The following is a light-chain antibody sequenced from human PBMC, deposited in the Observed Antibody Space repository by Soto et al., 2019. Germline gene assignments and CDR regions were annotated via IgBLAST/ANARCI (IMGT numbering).Light chain of an antibody. V-gene: IGKV1-9*01. CDR3: QQLHSYPSST. CDR2: AAS. CDR1: QGISSY. Sequence: DIQLTQSPSSLSASVGDRVTITCRASQGISSYLAWYQQKPGKAPKLLIYAASTLQSGVPSRFSGSGSGTEYTLTISSLQPEDFATYYCQQLHSYPSSTFGPGTKVDIK. J-gene: IGKJ3*01.